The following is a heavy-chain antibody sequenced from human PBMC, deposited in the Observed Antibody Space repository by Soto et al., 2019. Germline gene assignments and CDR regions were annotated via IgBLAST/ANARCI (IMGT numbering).Heavy chain of an antibody. CDR1: GYTFTSYG. V-gene: IGHV1-18*01. CDR2: ISAYNGNT. CDR3: ARTPDYSDYFDY. Sequence: QVQLVQSGAEVKKPGASVKVSCKASGYTFTSYGITWVRQAPGQGLEWMGWISAYNGNTKYSQKIKGRVTMTTDTSTSTAYMELTSLRSDDTAVYYCARTPDYSDYFDYWGQGTLVTVSS. J-gene: IGHJ4*02. D-gene: IGHD4-4*01.